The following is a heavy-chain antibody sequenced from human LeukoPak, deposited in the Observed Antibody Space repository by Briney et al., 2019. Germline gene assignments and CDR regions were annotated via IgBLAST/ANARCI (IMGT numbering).Heavy chain of an antibody. J-gene: IGHJ6*02. CDR3: ARGEWEPPDYYYGMDV. CDR2: IYYSGST. D-gene: IGHD1-26*01. Sequence: PSETLSLTCTVSGGSISSYYWSWIRQPPGKGLGWNGYIYYSGSTNYNPSLKSRVTISVDTSKNQFSLKLSSVTAADTAVYYCARGEWEPPDYYYGMDVWGQGTTVTVSS. V-gene: IGHV4-59*01. CDR1: GGSISSYY.